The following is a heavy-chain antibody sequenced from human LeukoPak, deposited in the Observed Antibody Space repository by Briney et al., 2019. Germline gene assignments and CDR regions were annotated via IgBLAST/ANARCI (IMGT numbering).Heavy chain of an antibody. Sequence: PSETLSLTFTVSGGSISSSSYYWGWIRQPAGKGLEWIGRIYTSGSTNYNPSLKSRVTISVDTSKNQFSLKLSSVSAADTAVYYCARRGVGRNWYDYWGQGTLVTVSS. CDR1: GGSISSSSYY. D-gene: IGHD1-26*01. J-gene: IGHJ5*01. V-gene: IGHV4-61*02. CDR2: IYTSGST. CDR3: ARRGVGRNWYDY.